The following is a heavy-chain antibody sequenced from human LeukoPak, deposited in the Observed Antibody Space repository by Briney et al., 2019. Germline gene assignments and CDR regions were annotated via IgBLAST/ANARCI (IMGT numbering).Heavy chain of an antibody. J-gene: IGHJ3*02. CDR1: GFTFSNSV. CDR2: ISDTGGYT. Sequence: GGSLRLSCAASGFTFSNSVMSWVRQAPGKGLEWVSVISDTGGYTYYADSVKGRFTISRDNSKNTVYLQMNSLRGEDTAVYYCAKGKINHDGAFDIWGQGTRVIVAS. CDR3: AKGKINHDGAFDI. D-gene: IGHD1-14*01. V-gene: IGHV3-23*01.